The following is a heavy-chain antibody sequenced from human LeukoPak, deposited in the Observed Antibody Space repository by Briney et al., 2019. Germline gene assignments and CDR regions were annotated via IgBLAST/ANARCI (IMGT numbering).Heavy chain of an antibody. CDR3: ARAGALAGYSSGWLKY. CDR2: ITSSGSTI. Sequence: PGGSLRLSCAASGFTFSDYYMSWIRQAPGKGLEWVSYITSSGSTIYYADSVKGRFTISRDNAKSSLYLQMNSLRAEDTAVYYCARAGALAGYSSGWLKYWGQGTLVTVSS. D-gene: IGHD6-19*01. V-gene: IGHV3-11*01. CDR1: GFTFSDYY. J-gene: IGHJ4*02.